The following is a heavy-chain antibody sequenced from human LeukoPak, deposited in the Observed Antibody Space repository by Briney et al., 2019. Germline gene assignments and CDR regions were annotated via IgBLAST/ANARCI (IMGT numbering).Heavy chain of an antibody. V-gene: IGHV4-4*07. Sequence: SSETLSLTCTVSGGSINAFYWSVIRPPAGKGLEWIGRVYSTGSANYNPSLKTRVTMSVDKSKNQFSLSLTSVTAADTALYYCAIRFGRLEAGGTPFDSWGQGTLVTVSS. J-gene: IGHJ4*02. CDR2: VYSTGSA. CDR1: GGSINAFY. CDR3: AIRFGRLEAGGTPFDS. D-gene: IGHD6-13*01.